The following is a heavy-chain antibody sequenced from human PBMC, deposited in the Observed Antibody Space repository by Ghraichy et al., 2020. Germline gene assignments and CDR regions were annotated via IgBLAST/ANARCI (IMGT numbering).Heavy chain of an antibody. J-gene: IGHJ6*02. D-gene: IGHD5-18*01. CDR2: IIPIIGIA. V-gene: IGHV1-69*10. CDR3: TRGHHTAYGMDV. Sequence: SVKVSCKASGGSFSSYAISWVRQAPGQGLEWMGRIIPIIGIANYAQTFQGGVTITADKSTSTDYMELSSLRSEDTAVYYCTRGHHTAYGMDVWGQGTTVTVSS. CDR1: GGSFSSYA.